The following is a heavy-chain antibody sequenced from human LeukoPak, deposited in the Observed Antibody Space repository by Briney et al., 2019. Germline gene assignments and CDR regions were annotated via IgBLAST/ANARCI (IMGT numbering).Heavy chain of an antibody. Sequence: GGSLRLSCVASAFTFSSYAMSWVRQAPGKGLEWVSAISGSGGSTYYADSVKGRFTISRDNAGNSVFLQMNNLRAEDMAVYFCARVSLYHYYMDVWGKGTTVTVSS. CDR2: ISGSGGST. V-gene: IGHV3-23*01. CDR3: ARVSLYHYYMDV. CDR1: AFTFSSYA. J-gene: IGHJ6*03.